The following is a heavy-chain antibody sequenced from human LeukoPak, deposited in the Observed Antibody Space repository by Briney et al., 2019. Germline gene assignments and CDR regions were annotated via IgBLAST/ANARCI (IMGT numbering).Heavy chain of an antibody. CDR1: GGSFSGYY. CDR3: ASVAAAGDDYYYYMDV. CDR2: INHSGST. V-gene: IGHV4-34*01. J-gene: IGHJ6*03. Sequence: SETLSLTCAVYGGSFSGYYWSWIRQPPGKGLEWIGKINHSGSTNYNPSLKSRATISVDTSKNQFSLKLSSVTAADTAVYYCASVAAAGDDYYYYMDVWGKGTTVTVSS. D-gene: IGHD6-13*01.